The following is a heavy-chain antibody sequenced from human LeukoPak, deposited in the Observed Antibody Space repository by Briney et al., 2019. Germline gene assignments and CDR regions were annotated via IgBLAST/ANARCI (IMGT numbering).Heavy chain of an antibody. Sequence: ASVKVSCKASGYTFTGYYMHWVRQAPGQGLEWMGWINRNSGGTNYAQKFQGRVTMTRDTSISTAYMELSRLRSDDTAVYYCARDERETYYYDSSGYSLDYWGQGTLVTVSS. CDR1: GYTFTGYY. CDR2: INRNSGGT. V-gene: IGHV1-2*02. D-gene: IGHD3-22*01. CDR3: ARDERETYYYDSSGYSLDY. J-gene: IGHJ4*02.